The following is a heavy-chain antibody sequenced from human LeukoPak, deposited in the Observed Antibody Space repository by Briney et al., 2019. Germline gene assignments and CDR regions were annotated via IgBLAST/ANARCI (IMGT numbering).Heavy chain of an antibody. CDR2: IWDDGSYK. V-gene: IGHV3-33*06. CDR1: GFSFSNYG. J-gene: IGHJ4*02. D-gene: IGHD1-26*01. CDR3: AKPTRGSGSFLIDY. Sequence: PGGSLRLSCEASGFSFSNYGMHWVRQAPGKGLEWVAVIWDDGSYKYYADSVKGRFTISRDNSKNTLYLQMNSLRAEDTAVYYCAKPTRGSGSFLIDYWGQGTLVTVSS.